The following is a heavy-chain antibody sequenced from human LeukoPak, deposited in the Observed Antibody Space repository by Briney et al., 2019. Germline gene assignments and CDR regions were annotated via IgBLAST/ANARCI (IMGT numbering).Heavy chain of an antibody. CDR1: GGTFSSYA. CDR3: ARGRDGYNYSYYYMDV. J-gene: IGHJ6*03. CDR2: IIPIFGTA. D-gene: IGHD5-24*01. Sequence: SVKVSCKASGGTFSSYAISWVRQAPGQGLEWMGRIIPIFGTANYAQKFQGRVTITTDESTSTAYMELSSLRSEDTAVYYCARGRDGYNYSYYYMDVWGKGTTVTVSS. V-gene: IGHV1-69*05.